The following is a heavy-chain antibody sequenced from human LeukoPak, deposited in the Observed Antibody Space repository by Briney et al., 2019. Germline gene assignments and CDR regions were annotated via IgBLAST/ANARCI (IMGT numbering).Heavy chain of an antibody. D-gene: IGHD3-9*01. CDR2: IYYSGST. J-gene: IGHJ4*02. V-gene: IGHV4-31*03. CDR3: ASLPYYDILTGYYGVY. CDR1: GGSISSGGYC. Sequence: PSETLSLTCTVSGGSISSGGYCWSWIRQHPGKGLEWIGYIYYSGSTYYNPSLKSRVTISVDTSKNQFSLKLSSVTAADTAVYYCASLPYYDILTGYYGVYWGQGTLVTVSS.